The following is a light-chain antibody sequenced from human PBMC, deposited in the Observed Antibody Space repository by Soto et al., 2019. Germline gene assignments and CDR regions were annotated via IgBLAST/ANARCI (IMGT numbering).Light chain of an antibody. CDR3: QQYNNWRT. V-gene: IGKV3-15*01. J-gene: IGKJ1*01. CDR2: GAS. CDR1: QSVSFN. Sequence: EIVMTQSPATLAVSPGERATLSCRASQSVSFNLAWYQHKPGQAPRLLIYGASTRATGIPARFSGSGSGTEFTLTISSLQSEDFAVYYCQQYNNWRTFGQGTKVEMK.